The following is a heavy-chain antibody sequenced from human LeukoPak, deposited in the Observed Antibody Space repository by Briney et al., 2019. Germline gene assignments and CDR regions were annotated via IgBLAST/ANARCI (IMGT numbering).Heavy chain of an antibody. CDR3: ARDSSTFMVRGVIYWFDP. CDR2: IIPIFGTA. CDR1: GYTFTSYG. J-gene: IGHJ5*02. V-gene: IGHV1-69*13. Sequence: ASVKVSCKASGYTFTSYGISWVRQAPGQGLEWMGGIIPIFGTANYAQKFQGRVTITADESTSTAYMELSSLRSEDTAVYYCARDSSTFMVRGVIYWFDPWGQGTLVTVSS. D-gene: IGHD3-10*01.